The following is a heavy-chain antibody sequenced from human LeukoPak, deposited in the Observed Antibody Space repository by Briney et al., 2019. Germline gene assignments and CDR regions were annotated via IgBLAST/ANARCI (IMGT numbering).Heavy chain of an antibody. D-gene: IGHD1-26*01. V-gene: IGHV3-15*01. CDR3: TTDLVETKY. J-gene: IGHJ4*02. CDR1: QFTFSNAW. CDR2: IKSKTDGGTT. Sequence: GGTLRLSRAASQFTFSNAWMSWVRQPPRKGLEWVGRIKSKTDGGTTDYAAPVKDTFTISRDDSKNTLYLQMNSLKTEDTAVYYCTTDLVETKYWGQGTLVTVSS.